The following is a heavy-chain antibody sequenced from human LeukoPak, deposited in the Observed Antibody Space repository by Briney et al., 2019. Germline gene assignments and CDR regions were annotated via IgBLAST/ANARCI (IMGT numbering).Heavy chain of an antibody. Sequence: GSLRLSCAASGFTFSSYSMNWVRQAPGKGLEWVSSISSSSSYIYYADSVKGRFTISRDNAKNSLYLQLNSLRDEDTAVYYCARDLPLEKYYGSGTYSYYFDSWGQGALVTVSS. D-gene: IGHD3-10*01. CDR3: ARDLPLEKYYGSGTYSYYFDS. CDR2: ISSSSSYI. J-gene: IGHJ4*02. CDR1: GFTFSSYS. V-gene: IGHV3-21*01.